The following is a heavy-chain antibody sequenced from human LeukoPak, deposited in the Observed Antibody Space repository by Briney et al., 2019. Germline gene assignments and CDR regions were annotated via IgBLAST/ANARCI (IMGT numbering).Heavy chain of an antibody. V-gene: IGHV1-69*06. Sequence: SVKVSCKASGGTFSSYAISWVRQAPGQGLEWMGGIIPIFGTANYAQKFQGGVTITADKSTSTAYMELSSLRSEDTAVYYCARDGDYYYYYMDVWGKGTTVTVSS. J-gene: IGHJ6*03. CDR1: GGTFSSYA. CDR2: IIPIFGTA. CDR3: ARDGDYYYYYMDV.